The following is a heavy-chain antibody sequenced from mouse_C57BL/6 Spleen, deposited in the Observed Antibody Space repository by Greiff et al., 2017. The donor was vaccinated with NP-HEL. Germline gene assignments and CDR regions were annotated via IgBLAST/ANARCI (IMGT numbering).Heavy chain of an antibody. CDR3: ARETLYYFDY. Sequence: SGGGLVKPGGSLKLSCAASGFTFSSYAMSWVRQTPEKRLEWVATISDGGSYTYYPDNVKGRFTISRDNAKNNLYLQMSHLKSEDTAMYYCARETLYYFDYWGQGTTLTVSS. D-gene: IGHD6-1*01. CDR2: ISDGGSYT. CDR1: GFTFSSYA. J-gene: IGHJ2*01. V-gene: IGHV5-4*01.